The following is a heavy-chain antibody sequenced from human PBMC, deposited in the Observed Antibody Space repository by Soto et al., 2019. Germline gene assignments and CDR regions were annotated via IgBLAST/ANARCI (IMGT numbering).Heavy chain of an antibody. J-gene: IGHJ3*02. CDR3: ARVFLDSVSCYGAFDI. V-gene: IGHV4-61*01. D-gene: IGHD1-26*01. Sequence: SETLSLTCTVSCGSVSSGSYYWSWIRQPPGKGLEWIWYIYYSGSTNYNPSLKSRVTISVDTSKNQFSLKLSSVTAADTAVYYCARVFLDSVSCYGAFDIWGQGTMVTVSS. CDR1: CGSVSSGSYY. CDR2: IYYSGST.